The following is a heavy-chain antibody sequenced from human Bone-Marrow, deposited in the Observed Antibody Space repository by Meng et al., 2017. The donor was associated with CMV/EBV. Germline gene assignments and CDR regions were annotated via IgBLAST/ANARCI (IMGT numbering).Heavy chain of an antibody. J-gene: IGHJ5*02. CDR1: GFTFSSYW. CDR2: INSDGSST. Sequence: GESLKISCAASGFTFSSYWMHLVRQAPGKGLVLVSRINSDGSSTSYADSVKGRFTISRDNAKNTLYLQMNSLRAEDTAVYYCARTRERAGRILRWFGANWFDPWGQGTLVTVSS. CDR3: ARTRERAGRILRWFGANWFDP. D-gene: IGHD3-10*01. V-gene: IGHV3-74*01.